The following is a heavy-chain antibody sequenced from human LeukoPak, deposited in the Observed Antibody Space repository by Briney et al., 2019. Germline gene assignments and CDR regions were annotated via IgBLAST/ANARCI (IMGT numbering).Heavy chain of an antibody. CDR2: ISSSSTI. J-gene: IGHJ4*02. Sequence: PGGSLRLSCAASRFTFSNYSMNWVRQAPGKGLEWISYISSSSTIYYADSVKGRFIISRDNAKNSLYLQMNSLRAEDTAVYYCARKLGIDSWGQGTLVTVSS. CDR3: ARKLGIDS. D-gene: IGHD7-27*01. V-gene: IGHV3-48*01. CDR1: RFTFSNYS.